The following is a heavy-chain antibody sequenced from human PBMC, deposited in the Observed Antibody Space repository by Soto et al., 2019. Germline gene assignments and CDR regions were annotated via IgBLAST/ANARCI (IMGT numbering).Heavy chain of an antibody. Sequence: DVQLFDSGGGLVQPGGSLRLSCAASGFIFSNYVMSWVRQTPGKGLEWVSGISGRGDNTYYADSVKGRFTVSRDNSKNTLYLQMDSLRAADTAVYYCAKTPLRVGPSDYWGQGTLVTVSS. CDR1: GFIFSNYV. J-gene: IGHJ4*02. CDR3: AKTPLRVGPSDY. CDR2: ISGRGDNT. V-gene: IGHV3-23*01. D-gene: IGHD2-15*01.